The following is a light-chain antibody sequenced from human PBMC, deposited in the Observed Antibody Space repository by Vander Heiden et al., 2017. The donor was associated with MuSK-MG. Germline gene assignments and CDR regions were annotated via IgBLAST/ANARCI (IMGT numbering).Light chain of an antibody. V-gene: IGKV1-5*01. CDR2: DAS. CDR1: QSISSW. J-gene: IGKJ1*01. CDR3: QQDNSYPWT. Sequence: DIQMTQSPSTLSASVGDRVTITCRASQSISSWLAWYQQKPGKAPKLLIYDASSLESGVPSRFSGSGSGTEFTLTISSLPPDDFATYYCQQDNSYPWTFGQGTKVEIK.